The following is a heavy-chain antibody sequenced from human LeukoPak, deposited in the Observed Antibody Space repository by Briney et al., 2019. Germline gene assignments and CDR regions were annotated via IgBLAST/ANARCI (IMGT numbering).Heavy chain of an antibody. CDR3: ARWYYDSSGYRYFDY. CDR1: GLSISTYY. J-gene: IGHJ4*02. V-gene: IGHV4-59*12. D-gene: IGHD3-22*01. CDR2: IDYSGNT. Sequence: PETMSLTCTVSGLSISTYYWSWIRPPPGKGLEWIGNIDYSGNTKYNPCLNSRVTISVETCKNHFSLKLSSVTAAETAVYYCARWYYDSSGYRYFDYWGQGTLVIVSS.